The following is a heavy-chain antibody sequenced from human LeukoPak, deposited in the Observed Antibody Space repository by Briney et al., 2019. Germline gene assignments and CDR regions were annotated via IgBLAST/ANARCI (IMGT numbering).Heavy chain of an antibody. J-gene: IGHJ3*02. D-gene: IGHD3-10*01. V-gene: IGHV1-2*02. CDR3: ARVPLITMVREPDAFDI. Sequence: WASVKVSCRASGYTFTGYYMHWVRQAPGQGLEWMGWINPNSGGTNYAQKFQGRVTMTRDTSISTAYMELSRLRSDDTAVYYCARVPLITMVREPDAFDIWGQGTMVTVSS. CDR1: GYTFTGYY. CDR2: INPNSGGT.